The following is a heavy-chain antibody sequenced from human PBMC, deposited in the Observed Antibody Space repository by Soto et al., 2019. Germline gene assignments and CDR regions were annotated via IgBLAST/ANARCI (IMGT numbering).Heavy chain of an antibody. Sequence: GGSLRLSCAASGFTFSSYGMHWVRQAPGKGLEWVAVVSYHGSVQYYADSVKGRFTLSRGNFKNTLYLEMNSLRPEDTAVYYCAKEGSGSRYSFDIWGQGTMVTVSS. CDR2: VSYHGSVQ. V-gene: IGHV3-30*18. D-gene: IGHD1-26*01. J-gene: IGHJ3*02. CDR3: AKEGSGSRYSFDI. CDR1: GFTFSSYG.